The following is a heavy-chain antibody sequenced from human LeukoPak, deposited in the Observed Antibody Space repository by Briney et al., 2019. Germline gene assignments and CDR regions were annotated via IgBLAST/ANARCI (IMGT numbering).Heavy chain of an antibody. CDR2: IWHDGSNK. J-gene: IGHJ4*02. D-gene: IGHD5-18*01. CDR1: GFTFSTYV. Sequence: GGSLRLSCAASGFTFSTYVIHWVRQAPGKGLEWVALIWHDGSNKYYGDSVKDRFTISRDNSKNTLYLQMESLRDEDTAVYYCARDRGYTYGHPLDYWGQGTLVTVSS. CDR3: ARDRGYTYGHPLDY. V-gene: IGHV3-33*01.